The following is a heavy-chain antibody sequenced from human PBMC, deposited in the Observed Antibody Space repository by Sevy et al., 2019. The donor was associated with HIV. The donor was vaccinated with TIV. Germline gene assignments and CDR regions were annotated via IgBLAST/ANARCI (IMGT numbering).Heavy chain of an antibody. CDR1: GFTFSNYN. CDR3: ARVVAYCSGGSCFPGYYYGMDV. CDR2: ISSSSRYI. V-gene: IGHV3-21*01. D-gene: IGHD2-15*01. Sequence: GGSLRLSCAASGFTFSNYNMNWVRQAPGKGLEWVSSISSSSRYIHYADSMKGRFTISRDNAKNSRYLQMNSLRAEDTAVYYCARVVAYCSGGSCFPGYYYGMDVWGQGTTVTVSS. J-gene: IGHJ6*02.